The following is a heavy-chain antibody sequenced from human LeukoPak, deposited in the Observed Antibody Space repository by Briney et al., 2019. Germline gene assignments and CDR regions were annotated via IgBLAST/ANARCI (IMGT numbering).Heavy chain of an antibody. CDR2: INHSGST. CDR3: ARGPVSDSSGWYGDYYDSSGYGNYDY. V-gene: IGHV4-34*01. J-gene: IGHJ4*02. CDR1: GGSFSGYY. Sequence: SETLSLTCAVYGGSFSGYYWSWIRQPPGKGLEWIGEINHSGSTNYNPSLKSRVTISVDTSKNQFSLKLSSVTAADTAVYYCARGPVSDSSGWYGDYYDSSGYGNYDYWGQGTLVTVSS. D-gene: IGHD3-22*01.